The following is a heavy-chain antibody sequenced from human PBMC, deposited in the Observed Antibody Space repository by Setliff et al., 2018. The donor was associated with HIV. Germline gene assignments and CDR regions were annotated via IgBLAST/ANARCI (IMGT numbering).Heavy chain of an antibody. CDR1: ADIFNAYY. Sequence: ASVKVSCKASADIFNAYYIHWVRQAPGQGLGWMGWITPNGDDTNYPQKLEGGVTLTRDTSIATAYMELRSLTSDDTAVYYCARVADRNYDFWSAYEYWGQGTLVTVSS. CDR2: ITPNGDDT. J-gene: IGHJ4*02. V-gene: IGHV1-2*02. D-gene: IGHD3-3*01. CDR3: ARVADRNYDFWSAYEY.